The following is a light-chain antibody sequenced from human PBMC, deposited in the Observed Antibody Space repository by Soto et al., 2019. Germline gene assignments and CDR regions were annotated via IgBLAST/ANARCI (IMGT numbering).Light chain of an antibody. CDR1: QNISVY. CDR3: QQFNNWPPWP. CDR2: GAS. J-gene: IGKJ1*01. Sequence: EIMLTQSPATLSLYPGERATLSCRASQNISVYLAWYRQKPGQAPRLLIYGASTRATGIPARFSGSGSGTEFTLTISGLQPDDFAVYYCQQFNNWPPWPFGQGTKV. V-gene: IGKV3-11*01.